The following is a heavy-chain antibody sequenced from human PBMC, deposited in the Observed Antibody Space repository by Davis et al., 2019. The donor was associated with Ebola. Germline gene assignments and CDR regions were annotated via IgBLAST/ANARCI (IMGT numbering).Heavy chain of an antibody. J-gene: IGHJ4*02. Sequence: PSATLSLTCVLSGFRVSIYSAGWHWIRQSPSSGLEWLGRTYYTSKWYNDYAVSVKSRITIIPATSKNPLFLQLNSVTPEDTAVYYCASGWLRGCFDLWGQGTLVTVSS. CDR1: GFRVSIYSAG. CDR3: ASGWLRGCFDL. V-gene: IGHV6-1*01. CDR2: TYYTSKWYN. D-gene: IGHD5-12*01.